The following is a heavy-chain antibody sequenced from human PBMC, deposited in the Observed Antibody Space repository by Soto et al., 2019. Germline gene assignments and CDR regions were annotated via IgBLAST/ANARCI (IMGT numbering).Heavy chain of an antibody. CDR1: GYSFTSYW. CDR3: ARQGYFIAAAGAPYYYYGMDV. D-gene: IGHD6-13*01. V-gene: IGHV5-51*01. J-gene: IGHJ6*02. CDR2: IYPGDSDT. Sequence: HGESLKISCKGSGYSFTSYWIGWVRQMPGKGLEWMGIIYPGDSDTRYSPSFQGQVTISADKSISTAYLQCSSLKASDTARYYCARQGYFIAAAGAPYYYYGMDVWGQGTTVTVSS.